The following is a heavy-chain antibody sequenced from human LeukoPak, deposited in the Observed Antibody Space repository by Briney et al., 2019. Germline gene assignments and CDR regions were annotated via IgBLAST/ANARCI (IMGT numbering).Heavy chain of an antibody. CDR1: GGSINTFDHY. J-gene: IGHJ4*02. Sequence: SETLSLTCTVSGGSINTFDHYWGWIRQPPGKGLEWIGSIYYSGNTYYDASLKSRVAMSVDTSKNQFSLKVRSVTAADTAVYFCARLDGGSRGSGSFDIWGKGPLVIVS. CDR3: ARLDGGSRGSGSFDI. D-gene: IGHD3-16*01. CDR2: IYYSGNT. V-gene: IGHV4-39*01.